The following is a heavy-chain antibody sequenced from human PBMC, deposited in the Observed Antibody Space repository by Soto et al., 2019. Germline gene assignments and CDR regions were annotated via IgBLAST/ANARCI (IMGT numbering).Heavy chain of an antibody. CDR2: VVPVYGAV. J-gene: IGHJ5*02. D-gene: IGHD2-15*01. Sequence: SVKVSCKASGGIFSNFAFSWVRQAPGQGLEWVGTVVPVYGAVHYAHQFQGRVTITADESTATTYMEMSGLRSEDTAVYYCAKDGGGYPWGQGTLVTVSS. CDR3: AKDGGGYP. CDR1: GGIFSNFA. V-gene: IGHV1-69*13.